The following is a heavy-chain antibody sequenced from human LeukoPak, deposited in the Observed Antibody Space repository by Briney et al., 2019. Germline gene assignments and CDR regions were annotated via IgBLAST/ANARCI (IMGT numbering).Heavy chain of an antibody. Sequence: GGSLRLSCAASGFTFSSYWMSWVRQAPGKGLEWVANIKQDGSEKYYVDSVKGRFTISRDNAKNSLYLQMNRLRAEDTAVYYCARDSSGWSPGVDYWGQGTLVTVSS. D-gene: IGHD6-19*01. CDR2: IKQDGSEK. CDR1: GFTFSSYW. V-gene: IGHV3-7*04. J-gene: IGHJ4*02. CDR3: ARDSSGWSPGVDY.